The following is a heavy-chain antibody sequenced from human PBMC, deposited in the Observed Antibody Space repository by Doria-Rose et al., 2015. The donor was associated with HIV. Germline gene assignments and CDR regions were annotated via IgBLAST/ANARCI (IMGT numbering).Heavy chain of an antibody. Sequence: QVQLQESGPGLVKPSETLSLTCSVSGGSISHYYWSWIRQPPGKGLEYIGDISYTGSTNYSPSLKSRVSISIDTSKNKFSLRLSSVTAADTAVYYCARVLGGTYDYWGQGTLVTVSS. CDR1: GGSISHYY. V-gene: IGHV4-59*01. CDR2: ISYTGST. J-gene: IGHJ4*02. CDR3: ARVLGGTYDY. D-gene: IGHD1-26*01.